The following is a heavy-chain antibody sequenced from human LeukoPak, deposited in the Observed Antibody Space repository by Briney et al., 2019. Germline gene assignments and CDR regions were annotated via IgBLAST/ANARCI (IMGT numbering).Heavy chain of an antibody. J-gene: IGHJ4*02. CDR2: VSGSDGST. Sequence: PGGSLRLSCAASEFTFTNYALSWVRQAPGKGLEWVSAVSGSDGSTYYADSVKGRFTISRDNSKNTLFLQMNGLRAEDTAVYYCAKGYCSGGSCCFDFWGQGTLVTVSS. CDR3: AKGYCSGGSCCFDF. CDR1: EFTFTNYA. V-gene: IGHV3-23*01. D-gene: IGHD2-15*01.